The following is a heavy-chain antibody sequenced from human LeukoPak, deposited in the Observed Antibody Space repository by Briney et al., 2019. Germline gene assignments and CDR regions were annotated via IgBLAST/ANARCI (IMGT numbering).Heavy chain of an antibody. CDR1: GGSFSCYY. Sequence: NPSETLSLTCAVYGGSFSCYYWSWIRQPPGKGLEWIGEINHSGSTNYNPSLKSRVTISVDTSKNQFSLKLSSVTAADTAVYYCARGPAISSSWYRRTKAYFDYWGQGTLVTVSS. CDR3: ARGPAISSSWYRRTKAYFDY. V-gene: IGHV4-34*01. D-gene: IGHD6-13*01. CDR2: INHSGST. J-gene: IGHJ4*02.